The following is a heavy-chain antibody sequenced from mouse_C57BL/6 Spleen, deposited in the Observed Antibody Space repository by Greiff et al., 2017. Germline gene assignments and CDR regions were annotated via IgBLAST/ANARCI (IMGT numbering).Heavy chain of an antibody. Sequence: VQLQQSGPELVKPGASVKICCKASGYSFTDYNMNWVKQSNGRSLEWIGVINPNYGTTSYNQKFKGKATLTVDQSSSTAYMQLNSLTSEDSSVYYCARALIRDQYFDYWGQSTTLTVAS. V-gene: IGHV1-39*01. J-gene: IGHJ2*01. CDR2: INPNYGTT. D-gene: IGHD1-2*01. CDR3: ARALIRDQYFDY. CDR1: GYSFTDYN.